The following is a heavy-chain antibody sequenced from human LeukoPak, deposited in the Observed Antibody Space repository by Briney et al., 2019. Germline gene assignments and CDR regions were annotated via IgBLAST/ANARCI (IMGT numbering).Heavy chain of an antibody. Sequence: GGSLRLSCAASGFTFTNSWMRWVRQAPGKGLEWLAFIKLDGSEKYYVDSVKGRFTISRDNAKKSLYLEMNILRAEDTAVYYCARNAPLDYWGQGTLVTVSS. CDR2: IKLDGSEK. D-gene: IGHD2-2*01. V-gene: IGHV3-7*01. CDR3: ARNAPLDY. CDR1: GFTFTNSW. J-gene: IGHJ4*02.